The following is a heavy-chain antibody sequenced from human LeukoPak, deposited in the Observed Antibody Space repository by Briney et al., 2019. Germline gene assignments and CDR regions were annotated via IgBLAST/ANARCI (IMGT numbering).Heavy chain of an antibody. D-gene: IGHD2/OR15-2a*01. J-gene: IGHJ6*02. CDR3: TTVLVRSNYYYYGMDV. V-gene: IGHV3-15*01. CDR2: IKSKFDGETT. Sequence: GGSLRLSCANSGFTFSDAWMTWVRQGPGKGLEWVGRIKSKFDGETTNYAAPVRGRFTISRDDSKNTLYLQINSLKTEDTAVYYCTTVLVRSNYYYYGMDVWGQGTTVTVSS. CDR1: GFTFSDAW.